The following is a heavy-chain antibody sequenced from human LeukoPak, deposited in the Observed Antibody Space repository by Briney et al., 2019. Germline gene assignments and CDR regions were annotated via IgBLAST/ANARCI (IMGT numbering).Heavy chain of an antibody. V-gene: IGHV4-34*01. CDR1: GGSFSGYY. CDR2: INHSGSN. J-gene: IGHJ5*02. Sequence: SETLSLTCAVYGGSFSGYYWSWLRQPPGKGLEWIGEINHSGSNNYNPSLKSRVTISVDTSKNQFSLKLSSVTAADTAVYYCATRSVVVVVAATQDWFDPWGQGTLVTVSS. CDR3: ATRSVVVVVAATQDWFDP. D-gene: IGHD2-15*01.